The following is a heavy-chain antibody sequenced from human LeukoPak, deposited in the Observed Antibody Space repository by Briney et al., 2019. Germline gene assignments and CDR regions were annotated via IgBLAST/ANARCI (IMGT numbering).Heavy chain of an antibody. CDR2: IIPIIGTA. CDR1: GGSFSSYA. J-gene: IGHJ6*04. CDR3: ASGVGYVRGSDYYYYYGMDV. D-gene: IGHD3-10*02. V-gene: IGHV1-69*13. Sequence: ASVKVSCKASGGSFSSYAISWVRQAPGQGLEWMGGIIPIIGTANYAQKFQGRVTNTADESTSTAYMELSSLRSEDTAVYYCASGVGYVRGSDYYYYYGMDVWGKGTTVTVSS.